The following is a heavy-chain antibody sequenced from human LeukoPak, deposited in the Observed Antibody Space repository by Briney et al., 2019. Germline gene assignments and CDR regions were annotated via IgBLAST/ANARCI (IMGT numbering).Heavy chain of an antibody. CDR1: GFTFCSYA. CDR2: ISCDGSDK. D-gene: IGHD6-13*01. J-gene: IGHJ4*02. Sequence: AGGSLRLSCAAYGFTFCSYAMHWVRQAPGKGLEWVAVISCDGSDKYYADSVKGRFTISRDNSKNTLYLQMNSLRVEDTAVYYCAGGQQLYWGQGTLVTVSS. CDR3: AGGQQLY. V-gene: IGHV3-30-3*01.